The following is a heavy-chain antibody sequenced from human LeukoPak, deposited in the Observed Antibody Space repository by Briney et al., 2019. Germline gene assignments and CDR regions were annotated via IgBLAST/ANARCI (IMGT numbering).Heavy chain of an antibody. D-gene: IGHD5-12*01. J-gene: IGHJ6*03. CDR2: ISGGGGST. V-gene: IGHV3-23*01. CDR1: GFTFSSYA. Sequence: GGSLRLSCAASGFTFSSYAMSWVRQAPGKGLEWVSAISGGGGSTYYADSVKGRFTISRDNSKNTLYLQMNSLRAEDTAVYYCAKAYSGYEYYYYYMDVWGKGTTVTVSS. CDR3: AKAYSGYEYYYYYMDV.